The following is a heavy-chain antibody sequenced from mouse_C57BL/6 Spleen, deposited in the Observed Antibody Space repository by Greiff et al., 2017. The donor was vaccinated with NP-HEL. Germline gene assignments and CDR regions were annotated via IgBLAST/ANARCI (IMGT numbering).Heavy chain of an antibody. CDR2: IYPRSGNT. V-gene: IGHV1-81*01. D-gene: IGHD2-4*01. CDR3: ARNDYDDDGYYAMDY. CDR1: GYTFTSYG. Sequence: QVQLKESGAELARPGASVKLSCKASGYTFTSYGISWVKQRTGQGLEWIGEIYPRSGNTYYNEKFKGKATLTADKSSSTAYMELRSLTSEDSAVYFCARNDYDDDGYYAMDYWGQGTSVTVSS. J-gene: IGHJ4*01.